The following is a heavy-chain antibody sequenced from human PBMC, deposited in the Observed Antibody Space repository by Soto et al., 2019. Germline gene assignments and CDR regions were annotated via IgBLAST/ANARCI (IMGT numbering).Heavy chain of an antibody. CDR2: MYYSGTT. CDR1: GGSISSGDSY. CDR3: ARDEKKSDFYSGMDV. V-gene: IGHV4-30-4*01. Sequence: KTSETLSLTCTVSGGSISSGDSYWSWIRQPPGKGLEWIGYMYYSGTTYYNPSLKSRVSFSVDTSKNQFSLKLTSVTAADTAVYYCARDEKKSDFYSGMDVWAKGPRSPSP. J-gene: IGHJ6*02.